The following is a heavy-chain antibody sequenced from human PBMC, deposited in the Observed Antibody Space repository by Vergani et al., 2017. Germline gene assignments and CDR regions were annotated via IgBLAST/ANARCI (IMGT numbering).Heavy chain of an antibody. CDR1: GYTFSGYY. Sequence: QVQLVQSGAEVKKPGASVKVSCKASGYTFSGYYMHWVRQAPGQGLEWMGWINPNSGGTNYAQKFQGWVTMTRDTSISTAYMELSRLRSDDTAVYFCARLRWSGYYYYYMDVWGKGTTVTVSS. D-gene: IGHD4-23*01. CDR3: ARLRWSGYYYYYMDV. J-gene: IGHJ6*03. CDR2: INPNSGGT. V-gene: IGHV1-2*04.